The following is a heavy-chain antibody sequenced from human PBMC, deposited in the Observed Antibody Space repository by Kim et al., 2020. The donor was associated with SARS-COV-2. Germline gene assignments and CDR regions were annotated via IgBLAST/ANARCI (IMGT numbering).Heavy chain of an antibody. CDR3: APAPYGSRWVRTYYYYYG. J-gene: IGHJ6*01. CDR2: ISYDGSNK. V-gene: IGHV3-30*03. Sequence: GGSLRLSCAASGFTFSSYGMHWVRQAPGKGLEWVAVISYDGSNKYYADSVKGRFTISRDNSKNTLYLQMNSLRAEDTAVYYCAPAPYGSRWVRTYYYYYG. D-gene: IGHD6-13*01. CDR1: GFTFSSYG.